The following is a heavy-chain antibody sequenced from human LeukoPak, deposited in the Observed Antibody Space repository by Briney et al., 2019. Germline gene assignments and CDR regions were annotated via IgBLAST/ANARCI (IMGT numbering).Heavy chain of an antibody. CDR1: GYTFTSYY. Sequence: GSVKVSCKASGYTFTSYYMHWVRQAPGQGLEWMGIINPSGGSTSYAQKFQGRVTMTRDTSTSTVYMELSSLRSEDTAVYYCASGDSIAAASSPYYYYYGMDVWGKGTTVTVSS. CDR3: ASGDSIAAASSPYYYYYGMDV. J-gene: IGHJ6*04. V-gene: IGHV1-46*01. CDR2: INPSGGST. D-gene: IGHD6-13*01.